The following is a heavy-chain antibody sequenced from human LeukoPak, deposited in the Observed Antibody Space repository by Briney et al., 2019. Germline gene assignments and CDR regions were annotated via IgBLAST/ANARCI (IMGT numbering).Heavy chain of an antibody. CDR2: INHSGST. Sequence: SETLSLTCAVYGGSFSGYYWSWIRQPPGKGLEWIGEINHSGSTNYNPSLKSRVTISVDTSKNQFSLKLSSVTAADTAVYYCARAYYYGSGSYYKLDGMDVWGQGTTVTVS. CDR3: ARAYYYGSGSYYKLDGMDV. D-gene: IGHD3-10*01. V-gene: IGHV4-34*01. J-gene: IGHJ6*02. CDR1: GGSFSGYY.